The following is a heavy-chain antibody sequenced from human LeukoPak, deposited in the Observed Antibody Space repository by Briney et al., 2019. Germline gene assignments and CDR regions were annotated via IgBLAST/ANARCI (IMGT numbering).Heavy chain of an antibody. CDR2: INPSGGST. CDR1: GYTFTSYY. V-gene: IGHV1-46*01. D-gene: IGHD3-3*01. Sequence: ASVKVSCKASGYTFTSYYMHWVRQAPGQGLEWMGIINPSGGSTSYAQKFQGRVTMTRDTSTSTVYMELSSLRFEDTAVYYCARENYYDFWSGYYPNWFDPWGQGTLVTVSS. CDR3: ARENYYDFWSGYYPNWFDP. J-gene: IGHJ5*02.